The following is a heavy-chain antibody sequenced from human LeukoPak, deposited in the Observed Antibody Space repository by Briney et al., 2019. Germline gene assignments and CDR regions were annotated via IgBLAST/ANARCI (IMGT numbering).Heavy chain of an antibody. J-gene: IGHJ4*02. D-gene: IGHD6-13*01. CDR3: ASAAGPFDN. CDR2: IWFDGSNK. Sequence: GGSLRLSCAASGFTFSSYGMHWVRQAPGKGPEWVAVIWFDGSNKYYADSVKGRFTISRDNSKNTLYLEMNSLRAEDTAVYYCASAAGPFDNWGQGTLVTVSS. CDR1: GFTFSSYG. V-gene: IGHV3-33*01.